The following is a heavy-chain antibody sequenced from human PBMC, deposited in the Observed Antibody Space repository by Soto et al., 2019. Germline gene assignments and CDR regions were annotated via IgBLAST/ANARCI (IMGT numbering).Heavy chain of an antibody. V-gene: IGHV4-59*08. CDR2: IYYSGST. D-gene: IGHD3-9*01. CDR3: ALGEFRYFHWLFDY. Sequence: SETLSLTCTVSGGSISSYYWSWIRQPPGKGLEWIGYIYYSGSTNYNPSLKSRVTISVDTSKNQFSLKLSSVTAADTAVYYCALGEFRYFHWLFDYWGQRSLVTVSS. CDR1: GGSISSYY. J-gene: IGHJ4*02.